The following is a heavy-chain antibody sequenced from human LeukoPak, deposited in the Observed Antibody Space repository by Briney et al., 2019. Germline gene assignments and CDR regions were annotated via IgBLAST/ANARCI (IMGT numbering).Heavy chain of an antibody. CDR3: ARASGPFDY. Sequence: SQTLSLTCTVSGGSISSGSYYWSWIRQPAGKGLEWIGRIYTSGSTNYNPSPKSRVTISVDTSKNQFSLKLSSVTAADTAVYYCARASGPFDYWGQGTLVTVS. CDR1: GGSISSGSYY. CDR2: IYTSGST. V-gene: IGHV4-61*02. J-gene: IGHJ4*02. D-gene: IGHD3-3*01.